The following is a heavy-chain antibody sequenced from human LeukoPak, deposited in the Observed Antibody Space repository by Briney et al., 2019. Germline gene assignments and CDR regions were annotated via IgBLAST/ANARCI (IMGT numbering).Heavy chain of an antibody. CDR1: GGSISSGGYY. D-gene: IGHD2-15*01. V-gene: IGHV4-30-2*01. Sequence: SQTLSLTCTVSGGSISSGGYYWSWIRQPPGKGLEWIGYIYHSGSTYYNPSLKSRVTISVDRSKNQFSLKLSSVTAADTAVYYCARGVVAATRYFDLWGRGTLVTVSS. CDR2: IYHSGST. CDR3: ARGVVAATRYFDL. J-gene: IGHJ2*01.